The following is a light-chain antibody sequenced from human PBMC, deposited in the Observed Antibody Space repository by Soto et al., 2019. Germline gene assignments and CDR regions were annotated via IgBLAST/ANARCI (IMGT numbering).Light chain of an antibody. CDR1: RDDVGGYNY. J-gene: IGLJ2*01. CDR3: SADGTSNVGV. Sequence: QSVLTQPPSASGSPGQSVTISCTGTRDDVGGYNYVSWFQHHPGKAPKLLIYEGYKRPSGVPARFSGSKSGNTASLAVSGLQAGDEAIDYCSADGTSNVGVFGGGTKVTVL. V-gene: IGLV2-8*01. CDR2: EGY.